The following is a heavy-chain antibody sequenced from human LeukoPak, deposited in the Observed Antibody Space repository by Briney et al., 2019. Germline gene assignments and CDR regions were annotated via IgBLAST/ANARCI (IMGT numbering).Heavy chain of an antibody. Sequence: SVKVSCKASGGTFSSYAISWVRQAPGQGLEWMGGIIPIFGTANYAQKFQGRVTITTDESTSTAYMELSSLRSEDTAVYYCAITYYYGSGSYYRDYWGQGTLVTVSS. CDR2: IIPIFGTA. CDR3: AITYYYGSGSYYRDY. V-gene: IGHV1-69*05. J-gene: IGHJ4*02. CDR1: GGTFSSYA. D-gene: IGHD3-10*01.